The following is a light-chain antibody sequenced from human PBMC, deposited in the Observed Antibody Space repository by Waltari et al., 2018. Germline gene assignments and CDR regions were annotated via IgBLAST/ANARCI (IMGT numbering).Light chain of an antibody. CDR2: TAS. CDR1: QTINTY. J-gene: IGKJ1*01. Sequence: DIQMTQSPSPLSSSVGDRVTITCRASQTINTYLNWYQQKPGKAPKLLIYTASTLQSGVPSRFSGSGFGTDFTLTISSLQPEDLATDYCQQSYSTPWTFGQGTKVEIK. CDR3: QQSYSTPWT. V-gene: IGKV1-39*01.